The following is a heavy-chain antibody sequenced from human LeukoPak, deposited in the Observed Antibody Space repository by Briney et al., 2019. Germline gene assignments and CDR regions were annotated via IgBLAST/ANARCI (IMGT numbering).Heavy chain of an antibody. Sequence: GASVKVSCKASGYTFTGYAMNWVRQAPGQGLEWMGWINTNTGNPTYAQGFTGRFVFSLDTSVSTAYLQISSLKAEDTAVYYCARGPSGKRYFDWLPYYFDYWGQGTLVTVSS. D-gene: IGHD3-9*01. CDR3: ARGPSGKRYFDWLPYYFDY. J-gene: IGHJ4*02. CDR2: INTNTGNP. CDR1: GYTFTGYA. V-gene: IGHV7-4-1*02.